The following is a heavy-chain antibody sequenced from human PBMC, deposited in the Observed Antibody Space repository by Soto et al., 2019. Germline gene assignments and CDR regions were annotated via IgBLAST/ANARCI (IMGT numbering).Heavy chain of an antibody. CDR2: SIPIFGTA. V-gene: IGHV1-69*12. J-gene: IGHJ4*02. Sequence: QVELVPSGAEVKKPGSSVKLSCKASGGTFSSYAISCVRQAPGQGLEWIGGSIPIFGTANYAQKFQGRVTITADESTTTAYMELSSLRSEDTAVYYCARDASYHLDYWGQVTLVTVSS. D-gene: IGHD1-26*01. CDR3: ARDASYHLDY. CDR1: GGTFSSYA.